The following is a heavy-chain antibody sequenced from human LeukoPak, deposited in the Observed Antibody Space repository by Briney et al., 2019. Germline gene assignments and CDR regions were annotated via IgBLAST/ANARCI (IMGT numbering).Heavy chain of an antibody. J-gene: IGHJ4*02. V-gene: IGHV4-39*07. CDR2: IYYSGST. CDR1: GGSISSSSYY. CDR3: ARDSLGYCSGGSCYSGDY. Sequence: SETLSLTCTVSGGSISSSSYYWGWIRQPPGKGLEWIGSIYYSGSTYYNPSLKSRVTISVDTSKNQFSLKLSSVTAADTAVYYCARDSLGYCSGGSCYSGDYWGQGTLVTVSS. D-gene: IGHD2-15*01.